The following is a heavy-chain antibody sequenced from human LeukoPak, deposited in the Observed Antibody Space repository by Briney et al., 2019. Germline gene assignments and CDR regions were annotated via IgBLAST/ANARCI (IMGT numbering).Heavy chain of an antibody. J-gene: IGHJ4*02. CDR3: VSFYETY. CDR1: GNYW. D-gene: IGHD2-2*01. CDR2: INSDGGWT. V-gene: IGHV3-74*01. Sequence: PGGSLRLSCAASGNYWMHWVRQAPGKGLVWVSHINSDGGWTSYADSVKGRFTISKDNAKNTVYLQMNNLRAEDTAVYYCVSFYETYRGRGTLVTVSS.